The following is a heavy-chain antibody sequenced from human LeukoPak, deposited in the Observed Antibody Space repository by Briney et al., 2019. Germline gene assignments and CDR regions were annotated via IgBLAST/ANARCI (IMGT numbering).Heavy chain of an antibody. CDR2: ISGSGGST. CDR3: ARGRLPSVGATLFDY. D-gene: IGHD1-26*01. CDR1: GFTFSSYA. Sequence: GGSLRLSCAASGFTFSSYAMSWVRQAPGKGLEWVSAISGSGGSTYYADSVKGRFTISRDNSKNTLYLQMNSLRAEDTAVYYCARGRLPSVGATLFDYWGQGTLVTVSS. V-gene: IGHV3-23*01. J-gene: IGHJ4*02.